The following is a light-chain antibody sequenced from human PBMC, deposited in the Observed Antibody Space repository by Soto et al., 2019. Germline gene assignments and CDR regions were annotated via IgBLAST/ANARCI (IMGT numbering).Light chain of an antibody. V-gene: IGKV3-20*01. CDR1: QSVSSY. CDR3: QHYYSSPPGFT. CDR2: DAS. Sequence: EIVLTQSPATLSLSPGERATLSCRASQSVSSYLAWYQQKPGQAPRLLIYDASSRATGVPDRFSGSGSGTDFTLTISRLEPEDSAVYYCQHYYSSPPGFTFGPGTTLDVK. J-gene: IGKJ3*01.